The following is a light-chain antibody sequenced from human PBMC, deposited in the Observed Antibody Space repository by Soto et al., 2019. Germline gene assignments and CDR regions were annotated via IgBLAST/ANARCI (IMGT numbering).Light chain of an antibody. CDR3: AAWDDSLNGHAV. CDR1: SSNIGSNT. V-gene: IGLV1-44*01. CDR2: SNN. Sequence: QSALTQPPSASGTPGQRVTISCSGSSSNIGSNTVNWYQQLPGTAPKLLIYSNNQRPSGVPDRFSGSKSGTSASQAISGLQSEDEAEYYCAAWDDSLNGHAVFGGGTQLTVL. J-gene: IGLJ7*01.